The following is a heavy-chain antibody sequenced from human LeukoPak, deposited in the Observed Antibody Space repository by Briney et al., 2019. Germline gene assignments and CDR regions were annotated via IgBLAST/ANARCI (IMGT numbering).Heavy chain of an antibody. CDR3: ARELCSGGSCGKFDY. D-gene: IGHD2-15*01. Sequence: SETLSLTCTVSGGSVSSGSYYWSWIRQPPGKGLEWIGNIFYSGSTNYNPSLKGRVTISLDTSKNQFSLKLSSVTAADTAVYYCARELCSGGSCGKFDYWGQGTLVTVSS. CDR1: GGSVSSGSYY. CDR2: IFYSGST. J-gene: IGHJ4*02. V-gene: IGHV4-61*01.